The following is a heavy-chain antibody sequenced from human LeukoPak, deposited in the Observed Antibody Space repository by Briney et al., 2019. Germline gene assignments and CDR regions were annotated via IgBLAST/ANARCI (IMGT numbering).Heavy chain of an antibody. J-gene: IGHJ6*02. CDR2: ISYDGSNK. CDR3: AKDTLVGDSDYYYYYGMDV. Sequence: GGSLRLSCAASGFTFSSYGMHWVRQAPGKGLEWVAVISYDGSNKYYADSVKGRFTISGDNSKNTLYLQMNSLRAEDTAVYYCAKDTLVGDSDYYYYYGMDVWGQGTTVTVSS. V-gene: IGHV3-30*18. D-gene: IGHD4-17*01. CDR1: GFTFSSYG.